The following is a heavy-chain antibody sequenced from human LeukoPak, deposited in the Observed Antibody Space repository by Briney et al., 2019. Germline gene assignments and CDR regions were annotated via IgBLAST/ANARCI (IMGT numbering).Heavy chain of an antibody. Sequence: SETLSLTCTVSGGSISSGSYYWSWIRQPAGKGLEWIGRIYTSGSTNYNPSLKSRVTISVDTSKNQFSLKLSSVTAADTAVYYCARCSGSSLLDYYYYMDVWGKGTTVTISS. CDR1: GGSISSGSYY. CDR3: ARCSGSSLLDYYYYMDV. V-gene: IGHV4-61*02. D-gene: IGHD3-10*02. J-gene: IGHJ6*03. CDR2: IYTSGST.